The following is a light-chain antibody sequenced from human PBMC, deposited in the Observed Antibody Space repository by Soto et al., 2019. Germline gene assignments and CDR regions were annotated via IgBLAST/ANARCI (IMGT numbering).Light chain of an antibody. CDR3: QQYNSYWT. J-gene: IGKJ1*01. CDR2: DAS. CDR1: QSISRW. Sequence: IQRNHSPSTLSPSEGDRVTIACRSSQSISRWLAWYQQKPGKAPKLLIYDASSLESGVPSRFSGSESGTEFSLTISSLQPDDCATYYCQQYNSYWTFGQGTKVDIK. V-gene: IGKV1-5*01.